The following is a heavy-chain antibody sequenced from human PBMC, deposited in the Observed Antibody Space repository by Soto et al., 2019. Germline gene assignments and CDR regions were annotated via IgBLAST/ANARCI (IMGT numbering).Heavy chain of an antibody. CDR2: IFWDDDK. D-gene: IGHD1-20*01. CDR1: GFSLTTSGVG. Sequence: QITLKESGPTLVKPTQTLTLTCTFSGFSLTTSGVGVGWIRQPPGKALEWLALIFWDDDKRYSPSLRSRLTITKDTSKNQVVLTMTNMDPVDTATYYCARRGSLTGTTTYYFDYWGQGTLVTVSS. V-gene: IGHV2-5*02. J-gene: IGHJ4*02. CDR3: ARRGSLTGTTTYYFDY.